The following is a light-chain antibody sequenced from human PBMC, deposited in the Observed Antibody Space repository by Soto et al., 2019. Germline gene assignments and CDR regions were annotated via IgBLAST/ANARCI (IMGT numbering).Light chain of an antibody. CDR2: DAS. J-gene: IGKJ4*01. Sequence: DIQMTQSPSSLSASVGDRVTIACQASQDISKYLNWYQFRPGQAPKLLIYDASNLETGVPSRFRGSGSGTHFSLTITSLQPEDVVTYYCQQYDNLLALTFGGGTKVQIK. V-gene: IGKV1-33*01. CDR1: QDISKY. CDR3: QQYDNLLALT.